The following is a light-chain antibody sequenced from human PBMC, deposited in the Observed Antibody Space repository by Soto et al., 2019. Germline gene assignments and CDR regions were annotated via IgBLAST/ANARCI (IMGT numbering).Light chain of an antibody. V-gene: IGKV1-9*01. CDR1: QGISNL. Sequence: DIQLTQSPSFLSASEGDRVTIACRASQGISNLLAWYQQKPGEAPKLLISFASSLQSGVPSRFTGSGSGTEFTLTVSSLQPEDFATYYCQQFNSYPRTFVQGTKVEIK. CDR3: QQFNSYPRT. J-gene: IGKJ1*01. CDR2: FAS.